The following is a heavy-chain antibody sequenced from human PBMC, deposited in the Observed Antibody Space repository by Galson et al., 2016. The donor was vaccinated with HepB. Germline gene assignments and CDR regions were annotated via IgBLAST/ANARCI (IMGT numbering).Heavy chain of an antibody. J-gene: IGHJ2*01. D-gene: IGHD2-15*01. V-gene: IGHV5-51*03. Sequence: SGAEVKKPGESLKISCKGSGYKFTNYWIAWVRQMPGKGLEWMGTIYPDDSDTRYSPSFQGQVTISADKSISTAYLQWSSLKTSDPAIYYCARLLMDCRGRTCYSEGYVALWGRGTVVTVSS. CDR3: ARLLMDCRGRTCYSEGYVAL. CDR1: GYKFTNYW. CDR2: IYPDDSDT.